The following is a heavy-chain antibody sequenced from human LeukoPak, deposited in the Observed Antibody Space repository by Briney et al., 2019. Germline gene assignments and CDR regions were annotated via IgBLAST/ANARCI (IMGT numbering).Heavy chain of an antibody. Sequence: ASVKVSCKASGYTFTGYYMHWVRQAPGQGLEWMGWINLNSGGTNYAQKFQGRVTMTRDTSISTAYMELSRLRSDDTAVYYCARDSVAIVVVPAAPPGDYWGQGTLVTVSS. J-gene: IGHJ4*02. CDR3: ARDSVAIVVVPAAPPGDY. CDR1: GYTFTGYY. D-gene: IGHD2-2*01. CDR2: INLNSGGT. V-gene: IGHV1-2*02.